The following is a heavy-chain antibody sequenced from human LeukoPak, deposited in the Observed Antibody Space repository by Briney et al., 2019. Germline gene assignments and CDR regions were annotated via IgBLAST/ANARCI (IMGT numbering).Heavy chain of an antibody. CDR1: GYTFTSYD. Sequence: ASVKASCKASGYTFTSYDINWVRQATGQGLEWMGWMNPNSGNTGYAQKFQGRVTITRNTAISPAYMELSSLRPEDTAVYYCARGRRYCTNGECYTPFDYWGQGTLVTVSS. V-gene: IGHV1-8*03. D-gene: IGHD2-8*01. CDR3: ARGRRYCTNGECYTPFDY. CDR2: MNPNSGNT. J-gene: IGHJ4*02.